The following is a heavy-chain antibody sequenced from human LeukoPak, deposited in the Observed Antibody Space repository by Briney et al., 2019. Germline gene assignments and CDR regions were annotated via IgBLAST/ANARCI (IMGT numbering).Heavy chain of an antibody. Sequence: GGSLRLSCAASGFTFSSYGMHWVRQAPGKGLEWVAFIRYDGSNKYYADSVKGRFTISRDNAKNSLYLQANSLRAEDTAVYYCTRRAVATFAADYWGQGTLVTVSS. J-gene: IGHJ4*02. D-gene: IGHD5-12*01. CDR2: IRYDGSNK. CDR1: GFTFSSYG. V-gene: IGHV3-30*02. CDR3: TRRAVATFAADY.